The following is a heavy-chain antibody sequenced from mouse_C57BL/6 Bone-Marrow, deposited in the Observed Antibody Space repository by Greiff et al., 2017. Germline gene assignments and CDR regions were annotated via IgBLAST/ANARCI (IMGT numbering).Heavy chain of an antibody. Sequence: QVQLKESGAELARPGASVKLSCKASGYTFTSYGISWVKQRTGQGLEWIGEIYPRSGNTYYNEKFKGKATLTADKSSSTAYMELRSLTSEDSAVYFGARWAGYYGFAYWGQGTLVTVSA. D-gene: IGHD1-1*01. CDR2: IYPRSGNT. J-gene: IGHJ3*01. V-gene: IGHV1-81*01. CDR1: GYTFTSYG. CDR3: ARWAGYYGFAY.